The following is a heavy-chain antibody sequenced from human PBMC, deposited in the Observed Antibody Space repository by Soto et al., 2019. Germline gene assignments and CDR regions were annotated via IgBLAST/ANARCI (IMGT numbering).Heavy chain of an antibody. J-gene: IGHJ4*02. CDR3: AREDIVLMVYAPFDY. CDR2: ISSSSSYI. Sequence: GGSLRLSCAASGFTFSSYSMNWVRQAPGKGLEWVSSISSSSSYIYYADSVKGRFTISRDNAKNSLYLQMNSLRAEDTAVYYCAREDIVLMVYAPFDYWGQGTL. V-gene: IGHV3-21*01. CDR1: GFTFSSYS. D-gene: IGHD2-8*01.